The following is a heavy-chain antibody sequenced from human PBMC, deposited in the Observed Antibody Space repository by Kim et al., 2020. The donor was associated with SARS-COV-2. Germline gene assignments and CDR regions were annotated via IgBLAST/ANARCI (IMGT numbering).Heavy chain of an antibody. CDR3: ANRHC. CDR2: INQDTSNI. Sequence: GGSLRLSCVASGFIFSSYWMSWARQAPGKGLEWVAGINQDTSNIYYADSVRDRFTISRDNAKNSVYFQMNSLRAEDTAVYYCANRHCWGKSTIVTDSS. V-gene: IGHV3-7*01. CDR1: GFIFSSYW. J-gene: IGHJ6*04.